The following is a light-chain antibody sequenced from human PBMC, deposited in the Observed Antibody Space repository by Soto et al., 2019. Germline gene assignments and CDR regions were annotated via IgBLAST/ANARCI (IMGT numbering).Light chain of an antibody. CDR3: QHYNSYSEA. CDR1: QGIGTS. V-gene: IGKV1-27*01. Sequence: DIQMTQSPSSLSASVGDRVTITCRPSQGIGTSLAWYQQKPGAVPKLLIHTASTLQSGVPSRFSGSGSGTDFTLTISSLQPEDVATYYCQHYNSYSEAFGQGTKVDIK. J-gene: IGKJ1*01. CDR2: TAS.